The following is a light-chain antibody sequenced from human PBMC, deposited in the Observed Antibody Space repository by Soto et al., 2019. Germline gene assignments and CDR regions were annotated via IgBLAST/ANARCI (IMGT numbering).Light chain of an antibody. CDR1: NSNIGTNT. CDR3: AACDDSLGPYF. CDR2: TNH. V-gene: IGLV1-44*01. J-gene: IGLJ1*01. Sequence: QSVLTQQPSASATPGQRVNISCSGSNSNIGTNTVNWYQQLPGTAPRLLIYTNHQRPSGVPQRFSGSKTGTSASLVIGGLQSEDGADYYCAACDDSLGPYFFGTGTKGTVL.